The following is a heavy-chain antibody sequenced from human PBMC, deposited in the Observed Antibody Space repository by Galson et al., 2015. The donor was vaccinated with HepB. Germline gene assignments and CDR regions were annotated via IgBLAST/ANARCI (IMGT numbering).Heavy chain of an antibody. Sequence: SLRLSCAASGFTFSDYYMSWLRQAPGKGLEWVSYISSGGSTIYYADSLKGRFTISRDNAKNSLYLQMNSLRAEDTAVYFCARDPTLGEYSSSPVFDSWGRGTLVTVSS. CDR1: GFTFSDYY. CDR2: ISSGGSTI. J-gene: IGHJ5*01. D-gene: IGHD6-6*01. CDR3: ARDPTLGEYSSSPVFDS. V-gene: IGHV3-11*01.